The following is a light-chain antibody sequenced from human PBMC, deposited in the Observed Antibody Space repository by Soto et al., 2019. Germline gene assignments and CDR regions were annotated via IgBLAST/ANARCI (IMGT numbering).Light chain of an antibody. CDR2: GAS. Sequence: EIVLTQSPGTLSLSPGERATLSCRASQSISSSYLAWYQQKPGQAPRLLIYGASKSATGIPDRFSGSGSGTDFTLTISRLKSEDLAVYYCQQYGSAPAWTFVQGTKGAI. V-gene: IGKV3-20*01. CDR1: QSISSSY. CDR3: QQYGSAPAWT. J-gene: IGKJ1*01.